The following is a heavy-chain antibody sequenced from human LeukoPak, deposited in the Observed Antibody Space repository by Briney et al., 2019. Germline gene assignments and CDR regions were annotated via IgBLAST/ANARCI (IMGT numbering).Heavy chain of an antibody. CDR1: GFTFSNYA. CDR3: ARDTSTWYY. CDR2: ISSSDDTT. Sequence: GGSLRLSCAASGFTFSNYAMSWVRQAPGKGLEWVSSISSSDDTTYYADSVKGRFTISRDNSKNTLYLQMNSLRADDTAVYYCARDTSTWYYWGQGTLVTVSS. J-gene: IGHJ4*02. V-gene: IGHV3-23*01. D-gene: IGHD2-2*01.